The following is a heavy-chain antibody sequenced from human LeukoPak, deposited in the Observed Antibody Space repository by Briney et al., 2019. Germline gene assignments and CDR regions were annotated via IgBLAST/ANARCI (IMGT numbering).Heavy chain of an antibody. V-gene: IGHV1-18*01. J-gene: IGHJ4*02. CDR1: GYTFTSYG. Sequence: ASVKISCKASGYTFTSYGISWVRQAPGQGLEWMGWISAYNGNTNYAQKLQGRVTMTTDTSTSTAYMELRSLRSDDTAVSYCARDLAGAWELGDSFDSGGQGPLVTVSS. D-gene: IGHD1-26*01. CDR2: ISAYNGNT. CDR3: ARDLAGAWELGDSFDS.